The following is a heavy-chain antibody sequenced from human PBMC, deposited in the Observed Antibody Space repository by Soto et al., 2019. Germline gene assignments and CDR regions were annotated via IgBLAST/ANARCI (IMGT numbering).Heavy chain of an antibody. Sequence: SETLSLTCTISGGSISVYYWSWIRQSPRQGLEWFGYVYDNGRPYHSPSLKSRVTISAATSKNQISLKLTSMTAADTAVYYCARDMHAGFTHYFDPWGQGTLVAVSS. CDR2: VYDNGRP. D-gene: IGHD1-26*01. J-gene: IGHJ5*02. CDR3: ARDMHAGFTHYFDP. CDR1: GGSISVYY. V-gene: IGHV4-59*01.